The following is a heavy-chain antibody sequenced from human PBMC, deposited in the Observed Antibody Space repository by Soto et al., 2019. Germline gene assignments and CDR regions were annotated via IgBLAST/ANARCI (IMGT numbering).Heavy chain of an antibody. Sequence: GGSLRLSCAASGFTVSSNYMSWVRQAPGKGLEWVSVIYSGGSTYYADSVKGRFTISRDNSKNTLYLQMNSLRAEDTAVYYCARDFSGSPYYYYGMDVWGQGTTVTVSS. J-gene: IGHJ6*02. CDR3: ARDFSGSPYYYYGMDV. D-gene: IGHD3-10*01. CDR1: GFTVSSNY. V-gene: IGHV3-66*01. CDR2: IYSGGST.